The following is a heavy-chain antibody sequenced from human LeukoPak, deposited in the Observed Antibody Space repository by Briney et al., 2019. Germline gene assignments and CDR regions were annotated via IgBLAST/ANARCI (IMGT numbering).Heavy chain of an antibody. Sequence: PGGSLRLSCAASGFNFRDYGIHWVRQAPGKGLEWLSVTSGNGRFTDYADSVKGRFTISRDNSKNSLFLQIHSVRTEDTAFYYCAKEQRPDSFSDFDYWGQGTLVTVSS. CDR3: AKEQRPDSFSDFDY. D-gene: IGHD2/OR15-2a*01. CDR2: TSGNGRFT. J-gene: IGHJ4*02. V-gene: IGHV3-43*02. CDR1: GFNFRDYG.